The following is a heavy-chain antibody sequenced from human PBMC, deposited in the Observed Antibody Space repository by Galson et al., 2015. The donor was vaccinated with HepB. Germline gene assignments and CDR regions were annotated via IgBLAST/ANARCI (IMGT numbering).Heavy chain of an antibody. D-gene: IGHD6-13*01. V-gene: IGHV3-21*01. CDR2: ISSSSSYI. CDR3: ARADSSDSSSWYGESDVYFDY. Sequence: SLRLSCAASGFTFSSYSMNWVRQAPGKGLEWVSSISSSSSYIYYADSVKGRFTISRDNAKNSLYLQMNSLRAEDTAVYYCARADSSDSSSWYGESDVYFDYWGQGTLVTVSS. CDR1: GFTFSSYS. J-gene: IGHJ4*02.